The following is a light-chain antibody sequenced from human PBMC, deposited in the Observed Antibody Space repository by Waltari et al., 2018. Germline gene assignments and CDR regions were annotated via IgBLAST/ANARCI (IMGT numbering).Light chain of an antibody. CDR1: ARDLDDSSS. CDR2: DLN. CDR3: CSYAGSVVV. Sequence: QSALTQPASVSGSPGQSITISCTGTARDLDDSSSVPWYQHHPDAAPNLILYDLNKRPSGISNRSSGSKAGNTASLTISGLQTEDEADYYCCSYAGSVVVFGGGTKLTVL. J-gene: IGLJ2*01. V-gene: IGLV2-23*02.